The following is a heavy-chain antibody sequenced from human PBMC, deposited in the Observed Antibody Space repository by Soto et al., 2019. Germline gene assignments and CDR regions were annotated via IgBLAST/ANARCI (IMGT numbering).Heavy chain of an antibody. Sequence: GGSLRLSCAASGFTFSSYSMNWVRQAPGKGLEWVSSISSSSYIYYADSVKGRFTISRDNAKNSLYLQMNSLRAEDTAVYYCARDSDYDSSGYYPNYFDYWGQGTLVTVSS. CDR3: ARDSDYDSSGYYPNYFDY. V-gene: IGHV3-21*01. CDR1: GFTFSSYS. D-gene: IGHD3-22*01. CDR2: ISSSSYI. J-gene: IGHJ4*02.